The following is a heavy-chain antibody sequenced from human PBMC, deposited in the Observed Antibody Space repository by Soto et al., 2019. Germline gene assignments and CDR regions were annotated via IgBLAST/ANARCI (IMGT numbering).Heavy chain of an antibody. V-gene: IGHV1-3*01. J-gene: IGHJ4*02. CDR2: INAGNGNT. CDR3: ARGDGDYHDGNGYLGRH. D-gene: IGHD3-22*01. Sequence: ASGKVSCKASGYTFTSYAIHWVRQAPGQRLEWMGWINAGNGNTKYSQKFQGRVTITRDTSASTAYMELSSLRSEDTAVYYCARGDGDYHDGNGYLGRHWGQGTRVTVSS. CDR1: GYTFTSYA.